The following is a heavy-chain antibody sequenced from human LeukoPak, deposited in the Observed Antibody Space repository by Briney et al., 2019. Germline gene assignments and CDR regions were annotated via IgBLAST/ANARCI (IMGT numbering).Heavy chain of an antibody. CDR1: GFTFSSYG. J-gene: IGHJ4*02. CDR3: ARDRDTIAVAGLDY. Sequence: GRSLRLSCAASGFTFSSYGMPWVRQAPGKGLEWVAVIWYDGSNKYYADSVKGRFTISRDNSKNTLYLQMNSLRAEDTAVYYCARDRDTIAVAGLDYWGQGTLVTVSS. D-gene: IGHD6-19*01. CDR2: IWYDGSNK. V-gene: IGHV3-33*01.